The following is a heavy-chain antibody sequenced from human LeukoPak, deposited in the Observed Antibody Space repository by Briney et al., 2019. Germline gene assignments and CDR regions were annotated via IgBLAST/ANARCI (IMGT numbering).Heavy chain of an antibody. CDR3: ARSMVRGVILFDY. CDR2: IIPILGIA. Sequence: SVKVTCKASGGTFSSYAISWVRQAPGQGLEWMGRIIPILGIANYAQKFQGRVTITADKSTSTAYMELSSLRSEDTAVYYCARSMVRGVILFDYWGQGTLVTVSS. J-gene: IGHJ4*02. V-gene: IGHV1-69*04. D-gene: IGHD3-10*01. CDR1: GGTFSSYA.